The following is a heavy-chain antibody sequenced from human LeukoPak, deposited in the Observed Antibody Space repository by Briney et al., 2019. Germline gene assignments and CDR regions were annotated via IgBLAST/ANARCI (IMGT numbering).Heavy chain of an antibody. V-gene: IGHV1-2*02. Sequence: GASVKVSCKASGYTFTCYYMHWVRQAPGQGHGWMGWINPNSGGTNYEHKFQGRVTITRDRANNKDYMELRKLRSDDTAVYYCARAGYYGSGSYYPLYNWFDPWGQGTLVTVSS. D-gene: IGHD3-10*01. CDR3: ARAGYYGSGSYYPLYNWFDP. CDR2: INPNSGGT. J-gene: IGHJ5*02. CDR1: GYTFTCYY.